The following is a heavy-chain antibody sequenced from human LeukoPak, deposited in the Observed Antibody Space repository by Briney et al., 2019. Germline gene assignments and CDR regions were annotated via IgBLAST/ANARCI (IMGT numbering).Heavy chain of an antibody. CDR3: AEGGNYFQH. CDR1: GFTFSSYS. CDR2: ISYDGSYK. Sequence: PGGSLRLSCAASGFTFSSYSMHWVRQAPGKGLEWVAVISYDGSYKYHADSVKGRFTISRDNSKNTLYLQMNSLRAEDTAVYYCAEGGNYFQHWGQGTLVTVSS. J-gene: IGHJ1*01. V-gene: IGHV3-30*03. D-gene: IGHD4-23*01.